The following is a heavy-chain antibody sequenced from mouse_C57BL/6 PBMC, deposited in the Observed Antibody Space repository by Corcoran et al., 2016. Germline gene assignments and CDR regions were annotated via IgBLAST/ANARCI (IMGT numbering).Heavy chain of an antibody. CDR2: INTYSGVP. D-gene: IGHD1-1*01. V-gene: IGHV9-3*01. Sequence: QIQLVQSGPELKKPGETVKISCKASGYTFTTYGMSWVKQAPGKGLKWMGWINTYSGVPTYADDFKGRFAFSLETSASTAYLQINNLKNEDTATYFCARGYYGLYYFDYWGQGTTLTVSS. J-gene: IGHJ2*01. CDR3: ARGYYGLYYFDY. CDR1: GYTFTTYG.